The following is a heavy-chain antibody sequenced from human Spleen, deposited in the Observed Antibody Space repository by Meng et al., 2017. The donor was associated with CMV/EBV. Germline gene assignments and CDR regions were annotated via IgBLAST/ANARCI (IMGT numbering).Heavy chain of an antibody. Sequence: GESLKISCAASGFTFDDYAMHWVRQAPGKGLEWVSGISGSGDAGSAYYIDSVKDRFTISRDNSKNTLYLQMNSLRAEDTAVYYCARETYYDFWSGYRSLSTFDYWGQGTLVTVSS. CDR3: ARETYYDFWSGYRSLSTFDY. J-gene: IGHJ4*02. CDR1: GFTFDDYA. V-gene: IGHV3-23*01. CDR2: ISGSGDAGSA. D-gene: IGHD3-3*01.